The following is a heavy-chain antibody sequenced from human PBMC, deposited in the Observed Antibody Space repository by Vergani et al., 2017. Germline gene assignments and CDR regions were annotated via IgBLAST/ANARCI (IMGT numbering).Heavy chain of an antibody. J-gene: IGHJ4*02. V-gene: IGHV3-21*01. D-gene: IGHD4-17*01. Sequence: EVQLMESGGGLVKPGGSLRLSCAASGFTFSSYSMNWVRQAPGKGLEWVSSISSSSSYIYYADSVKGRFTISRDNAKNSLYLQMNSLRAEDTAVYYCARWRATVTSLDYWGQGTLVTVSS. CDR2: ISSSSSYI. CDR3: ARWRATVTSLDY. CDR1: GFTFSSYS.